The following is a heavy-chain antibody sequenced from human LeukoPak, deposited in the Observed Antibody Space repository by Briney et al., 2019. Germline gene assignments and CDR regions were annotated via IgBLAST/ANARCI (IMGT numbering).Heavy chain of an antibody. J-gene: IGHJ5*02. D-gene: IGHD6-13*01. Sequence: GGSLRLSCVASGFTFDDYGMSWVRQAPGKRLEWVSGINWNGGSTGYADSVKGRFTISRDNANNSLYLQMNSLRAEDTALYYCARDKLGSSNAWGQGTLVTVSS. V-gene: IGHV3-20*04. CDR2: INWNGGST. CDR1: GFTFDDYG. CDR3: ARDKLGSSNA.